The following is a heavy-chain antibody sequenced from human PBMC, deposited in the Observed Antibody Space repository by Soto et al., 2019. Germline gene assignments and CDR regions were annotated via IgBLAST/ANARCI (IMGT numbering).Heavy chain of an antibody. CDR1: GGSFDAYA. D-gene: IGHD1-1*01. J-gene: IGHJ4*02. V-gene: IGHV1-69*02. CDR2: IIPVVDVT. Sequence: QGQLVQSGAEVKKPGSSVRVSCKASGGSFDAYAINWVRQAPGQGLEWMGRIIPVVDVTNYGRRFQGRLTITADKSTTTAYMELTSLTSEDTAIYYCARSGTLDYWGQGTLVTVSS. CDR3: ARSGTLDY.